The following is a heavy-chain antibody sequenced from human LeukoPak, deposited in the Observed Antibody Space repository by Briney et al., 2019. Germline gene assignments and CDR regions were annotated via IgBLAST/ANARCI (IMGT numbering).Heavy chain of an antibody. CDR2: IYHSGST. J-gene: IGHJ5*02. V-gene: IGHV4-38-2*01. CDR1: SHSISSGYY. CDR3: ARGVVGATRRGINNWFDP. Sequence: SETLSLTCAVCSHSISSGYYWGWIRQPPGKGLEWIGSIYHSGSTYYNPSLKSRVTISVDTSKNQFSLKLSSVTAADTAVYYCARGVVGATRRGINNWFDPWGQGTLVTVSS. D-gene: IGHD1-26*01.